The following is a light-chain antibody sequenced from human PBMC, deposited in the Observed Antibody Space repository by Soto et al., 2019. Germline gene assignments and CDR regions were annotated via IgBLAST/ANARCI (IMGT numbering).Light chain of an antibody. CDR1: QSINTW. V-gene: IGKV1-5*03. J-gene: IGKJ3*01. Sequence: DIPMTQSPSTLSASVGDRVTITCRASQSINTWLAWYQQKPGKAPKLLIYRASSLESGVPSRFSGSGSGTEFTLTISSLQPDDFSTYSCQQYDTYSGTFGPGTKVDIK. CDR3: QQYDTYSGT. CDR2: RAS.